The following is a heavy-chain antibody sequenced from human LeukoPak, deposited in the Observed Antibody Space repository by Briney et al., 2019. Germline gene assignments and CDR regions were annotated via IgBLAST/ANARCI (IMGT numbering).Heavy chain of an antibody. CDR2: INPNSGGT. Sequence: ASVKVSCKASGYTFTGYYMHWVRQAPGQGLEWKGWINPNSGGTNYAQKFQGRVTMTRDTSISTAYMELSRLRSDDTAVYYCARDRVPAADFDYWGQGTLVTVSS. D-gene: IGHD2-2*01. J-gene: IGHJ4*02. CDR3: ARDRVPAADFDY. CDR1: GYTFTGYY. V-gene: IGHV1-2*02.